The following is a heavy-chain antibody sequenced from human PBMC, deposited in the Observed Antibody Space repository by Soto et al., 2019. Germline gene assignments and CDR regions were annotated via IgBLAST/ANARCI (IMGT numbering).Heavy chain of an antibody. Sequence: EVQLVESGENLVQPGGSLRLSCAASGFTFSSYWIHWVRQAPGKGLVWVSRITGAEITTNYADSVKGRFTISRDNAKNTVFLQMHSLRAEDTALYYCARGLYGAYGQDFWGQGILVTVSS. CDR2: ITGAEITT. V-gene: IGHV3-74*01. CDR3: ARGLYGAYGQDF. D-gene: IGHD4-17*01. J-gene: IGHJ4*02. CDR1: GFTFSSYW.